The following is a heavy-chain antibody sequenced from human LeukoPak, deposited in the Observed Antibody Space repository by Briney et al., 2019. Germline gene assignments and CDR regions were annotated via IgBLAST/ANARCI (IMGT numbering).Heavy chain of an antibody. CDR2: IKQDGSEK. J-gene: IGHJ3*02. V-gene: IGHV3-7*01. Sequence: GGSLRLSCAASGFTFSSYWMSWIRQAPGKGLEWVANIKQDGSEKEYVGSVKGRFTISRDNAKNSLYLQMNSLRAEDTAVYYCAREGRGGFDIWGQGTMVTVSS. D-gene: IGHD6-25*01. CDR3: AREGRGGFDI. CDR1: GFTFSSYW.